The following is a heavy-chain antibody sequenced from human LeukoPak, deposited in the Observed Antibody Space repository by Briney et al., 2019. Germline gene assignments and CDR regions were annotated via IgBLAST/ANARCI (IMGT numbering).Heavy chain of an antibody. CDR2: IRYDGGSA. D-gene: IGHD1-26*01. CDR1: GFTFITSD. J-gene: IGHJ4*02. CDR3: AKMYSAGHYSFDF. Sequence: QSGGSLRLSCAASGFTFITSDMHWVPRAPGKGLEWVAFIRYDGGSAYYAGSVKGRFTISSDQSRNALYLQMKSLRTEDTAVYYCAKMYSAGHYSFDFWGRGTLVTVSS. V-gene: IGHV3-30*02.